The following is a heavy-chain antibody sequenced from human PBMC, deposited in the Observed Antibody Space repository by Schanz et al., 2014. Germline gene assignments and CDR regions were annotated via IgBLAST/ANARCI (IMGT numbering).Heavy chain of an antibody. CDR2: ITGSGAT. Sequence: VQLLESGGGLVQPGGSLRLSCAASGFTFRVFAMNWVRQAPGKGLEWVSIITGSGATYYADSVKGRFIVSRDNSKNTLYLEMNRLRVDDTAVYYCSKDKQGSRSDDSWGQGTLXTVSS. D-gene: IGHD2-15*01. V-gene: IGHV3-23*01. CDR3: SKDKQGSRSDDS. J-gene: IGHJ5*01. CDR1: GFTFRVFA.